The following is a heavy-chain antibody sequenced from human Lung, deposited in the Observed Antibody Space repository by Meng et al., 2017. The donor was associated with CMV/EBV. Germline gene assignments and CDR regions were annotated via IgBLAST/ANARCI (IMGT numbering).Heavy chain of an antibody. CDR1: GFTFSGSS. Sequence: GGSLRLXCATSGFTFSGSSIHWVRQASGKGLEWVGRIRNKPNNYATAYAASVKGRFTTSRDDSRSMAYLQMNSLRVEDTAMYYCTRSGAGSSSSAGGYWGQGXLVTVSS. D-gene: IGHD6-6*01. CDR2: IRNKPNNYAT. J-gene: IGHJ4*02. CDR3: TRSGAGSSSSAGGY. V-gene: IGHV3-73*01.